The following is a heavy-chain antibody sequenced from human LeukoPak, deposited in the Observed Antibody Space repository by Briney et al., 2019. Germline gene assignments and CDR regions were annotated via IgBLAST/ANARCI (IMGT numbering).Heavy chain of an antibody. CDR1: GFTFSSYG. CDR3: AKEKWLGELSPFDP. J-gene: IGHJ5*02. CDR2: IRYDGSNK. Sequence: GGSLRLSCAASGFTFSSYGMHWVRQAPGKGLEWVAFIRYDGSNKYYADSVKGRFTISRDNSKNTLYLQMNSLRAEDTAVYYCAKEKWLGELSPFDPWGQGTLVTVSP. D-gene: IGHD3-10*01. V-gene: IGHV3-30*02.